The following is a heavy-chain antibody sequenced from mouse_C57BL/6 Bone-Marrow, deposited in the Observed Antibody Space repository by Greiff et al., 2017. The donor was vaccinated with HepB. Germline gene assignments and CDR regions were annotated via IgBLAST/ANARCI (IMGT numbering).Heavy chain of an antibody. J-gene: IGHJ4*01. V-gene: IGHV1-15*01. CDR2: IDPETGGT. CDR3: TRKGGSSFLYYAMDY. Sequence: VQRVESGAELVRPGASVTLSCKASGYTFTDYEMHWVKQTPVHGLEWIGAIDPETGGTAYNQKFKGKAILTADKSSSTAYMELRSLTSEDSAVYYCTRKGGSSFLYYAMDYWGQGTSVTVSS. D-gene: IGHD1-1*01. CDR1: GYTFTDYE.